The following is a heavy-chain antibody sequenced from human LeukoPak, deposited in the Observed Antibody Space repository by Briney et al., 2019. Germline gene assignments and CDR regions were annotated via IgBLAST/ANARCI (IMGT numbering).Heavy chain of an antibody. D-gene: IGHD4-17*01. Sequence: GGSLRLSCAASGFTFSSYWMSGVRQAPGKGLEWVANIKQDGSEKYYVDSVKGRFTISRDNAKNSLYLQMNSLRAEDTAVYYCARDLGDSLYYYYYGMDVWGQGTTVTVSS. J-gene: IGHJ6*02. CDR1: GFTFSSYW. V-gene: IGHV3-7*01. CDR3: ARDLGDSLYYYYYGMDV. CDR2: IKQDGSEK.